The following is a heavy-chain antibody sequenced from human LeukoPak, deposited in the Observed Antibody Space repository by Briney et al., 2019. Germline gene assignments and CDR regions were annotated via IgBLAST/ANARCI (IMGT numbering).Heavy chain of an antibody. CDR2: INPNSGGT. Sequence: ASVKVSCTSSGYTFTGYYMHWVRLAPGQGHEWMGWINPNSGGTNYAQKFQGRVTMTRDTSIRTAYMELSTLRSDDTAVYYCARAHERQQWSSEVDYWGQGTLVTVSP. D-gene: IGHD5-18*01. J-gene: IGHJ4*02. CDR1: GYTFTGYY. CDR3: ARAHERQQWSSEVDY. V-gene: IGHV1-2*02.